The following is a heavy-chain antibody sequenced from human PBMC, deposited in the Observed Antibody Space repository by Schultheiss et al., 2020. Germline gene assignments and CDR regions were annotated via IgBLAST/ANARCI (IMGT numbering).Heavy chain of an antibody. CDR1: GGSISSSSYY. D-gene: IGHD6-13*01. CDR2: IYYSGST. V-gene: IGHV4-39*01. CDR3: ASQYSSSRRDYYYYGMDV. J-gene: IGHJ6*02. Sequence: GSLRLSCTVSGGSISSSSYYWGWIRQPPGKGLEWIGSIYYSGSTYYNPSLKSRVTISVDTSKNQFSLKLSSVTAADTAVYYCASQYSSSRRDYYYYGMDVWGQGTTVTVSS.